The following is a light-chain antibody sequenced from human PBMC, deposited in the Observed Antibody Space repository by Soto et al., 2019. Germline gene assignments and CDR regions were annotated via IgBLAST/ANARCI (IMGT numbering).Light chain of an antibody. V-gene: IGLV2-14*01. J-gene: IGLJ2*01. CDR1: SSDVVGYNY. Sequence: QSALTQPASVSGSPGQSITISCTGTSSDVVGYNYVSWYQQHPGKAPQLMIYEVSNRPCGVSNRFSGSKSGNTASLTISGLQAEDEADYYCSSYTSSSTLVFGGGTKLTVL. CDR2: EVS. CDR3: SSYTSSSTLV.